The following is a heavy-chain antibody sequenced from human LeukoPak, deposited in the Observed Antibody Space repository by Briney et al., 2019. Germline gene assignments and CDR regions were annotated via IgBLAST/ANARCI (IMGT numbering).Heavy chain of an antibody. D-gene: IGHD3-9*01. CDR1: GYTFTSYG. J-gene: IGHJ3*02. V-gene: IGHV1-18*01. Sequence: ASVKVSCKASGYTFTSYGISWVRQAPGQGLEWMGWISAYNGNTNYAQKLQGRVTMTTDTSTSTAYMELRSLRSDDTAVYYCAVRYYDILTGPEGPYDAFDIWGQGTMVTVSS. CDR3: AVRYYDILTGPEGPYDAFDI. CDR2: ISAYNGNT.